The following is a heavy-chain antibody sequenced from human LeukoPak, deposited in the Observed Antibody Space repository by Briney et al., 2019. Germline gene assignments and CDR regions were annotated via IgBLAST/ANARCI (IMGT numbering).Heavy chain of an antibody. CDR3: ARTYYYYYMDV. CDR1: GGSFSGYY. Sequence: PSETLSLTCAVYGGSFSGYYWRWIRQPPGKGREWVGEINHSGSNKYNPSLKRRVTISVDKSKNQFSLKLSSVTAADTAVYYCARTYYYYYMDVWGKGTTATVSS. J-gene: IGHJ6*03. CDR2: INHSGSN. V-gene: IGHV4-34*01.